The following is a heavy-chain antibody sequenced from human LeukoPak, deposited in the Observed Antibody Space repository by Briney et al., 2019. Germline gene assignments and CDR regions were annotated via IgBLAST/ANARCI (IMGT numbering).Heavy chain of an antibody. CDR2: IHSSGTVK. CDR3: ALLTVASDFDY. J-gene: IGHJ4*02. Sequence: RGSLRLSCVVSRFPFSIYEMNWVRQAPGKGLEWVSIIHSSGTVKYYSDSVKGRFSISRDNAKSSLYLQMNSLRVEDTAVYYCALLTVASDFDYWGQGALVTVSS. D-gene: IGHD5-12*01. V-gene: IGHV3-48*03. CDR1: RFPFSIYE.